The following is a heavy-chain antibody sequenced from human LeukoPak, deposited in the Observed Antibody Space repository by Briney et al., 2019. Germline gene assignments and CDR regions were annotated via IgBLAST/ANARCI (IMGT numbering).Heavy chain of an antibody. V-gene: IGHV3-74*01. Sequence: GRSLRLSCAASGFTFSRYWMHWVRHAPGKGLVWVSRINRDGGIINYADSVKGRFTISRDNAKNTLYLQMNSLRAEDTAVYYCARGYYDSSGYYLIDYWGQGTLVTVSS. CDR1: GFTFSRYW. CDR3: ARGYYDSSGYYLIDY. J-gene: IGHJ4*02. CDR2: INRDGGII. D-gene: IGHD3-22*01.